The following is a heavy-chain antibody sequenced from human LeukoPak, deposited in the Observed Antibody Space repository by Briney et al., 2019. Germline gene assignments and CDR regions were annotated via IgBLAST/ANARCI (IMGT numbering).Heavy chain of an antibody. CDR2: IKQDGSEK. V-gene: IGHV3-7*01. CDR3: RAGSGFGESKHYYFDY. J-gene: IGHJ4*02. Sequence: GGSLRLSCAASGFTFSSYWMSWVRQAPGKGLEWGANIKQDGSEKYYVDSVKGRFTISRDNAKNSLYLQMNSLRAEDTAVYYCRAGSGFGESKHYYFDYWGQGTLVTVSS. D-gene: IGHD3-10*01. CDR1: GFTFSSYW.